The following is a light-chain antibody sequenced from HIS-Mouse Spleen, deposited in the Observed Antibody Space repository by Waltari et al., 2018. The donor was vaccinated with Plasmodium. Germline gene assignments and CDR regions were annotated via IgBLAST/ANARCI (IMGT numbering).Light chain of an antibody. CDR3: SSYAGSNNYV. V-gene: IGLV2-8*01. CDR2: EVS. J-gene: IGLJ1*01. CDR1: SSDVGGYNY. Sequence: QSALTQPPSASGSPGQSVTIPCTGTSSDVGGYNYVSWYQQHPGNAPKLMIYEVSKRTSGVPDRFAGSKSGNTASLTVAGLQAEDEADYYCSSYAGSNNYVFGTGTKVTVL.